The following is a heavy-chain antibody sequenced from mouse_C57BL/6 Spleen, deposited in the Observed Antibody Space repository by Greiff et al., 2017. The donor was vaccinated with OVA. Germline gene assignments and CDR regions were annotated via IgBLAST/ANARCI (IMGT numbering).Heavy chain of an antibody. Sequence: QVQLQQSGAELVRPGASVTLSCKASGYTFTDYEMHWVKQTPVHGLEWIGAIDPETGGTAYNQKFKGKAILTADKSSSTAYMELRSLTSEDSAVYYCTRGEYITTVVALHYFDYWGQGTTLTVSS. CDR2: IDPETGGT. CDR3: TRGEYITTVVALHYFDY. J-gene: IGHJ2*01. D-gene: IGHD1-1*01. V-gene: IGHV1-15*01. CDR1: GYTFTDYE.